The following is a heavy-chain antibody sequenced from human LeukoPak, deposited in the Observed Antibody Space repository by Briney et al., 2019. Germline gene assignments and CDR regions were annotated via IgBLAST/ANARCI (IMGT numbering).Heavy chain of an antibody. V-gene: IGHV3-15*01. CDR1: GFTFSNAW. J-gene: IGHJ6*02. CDR2: IKSKTDGGTT. CDR3: TTSPSSYYYYGMDV. Sequence: GGSLRFSCAASGFTFSNAWMSWVRQAPGKGLEWVGRIKSKTDGGTTDYAAPVKGRFTISRDDSKNTLYLQMNSLKTEDTAVYDCTTSPSSYYYYGMDVWGQGTTVTVSS.